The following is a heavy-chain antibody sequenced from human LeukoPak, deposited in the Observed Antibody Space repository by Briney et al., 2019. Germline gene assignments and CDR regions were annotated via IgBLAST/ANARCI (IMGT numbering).Heavy chain of an antibody. J-gene: IGHJ6*03. CDR1: GGTFSSYA. V-gene: IGHV3-23*01. CDR2: ISGSGGST. D-gene: IGHD3-10*01. CDR3: AKCRGLYYMDV. Sequence: SCKASGGTFSSYAMSWVRQAPGKGLEWVSAISGSGGSTYYADSVKGRFTISRDNSKNTLYLQMNSLRAEDTAVYYCAKCRGLYYMDVWGKGTTVTVSS.